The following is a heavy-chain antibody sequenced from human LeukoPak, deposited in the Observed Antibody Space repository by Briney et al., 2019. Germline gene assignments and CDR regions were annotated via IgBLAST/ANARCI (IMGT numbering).Heavy chain of an antibody. CDR1: GGSFSGYY. Sequence: SETLSLTCAVYGGSFSGYYWSWIRQPPGKGLEWIGEINHSGSTNYNPSLKSRVTISVDTSKNQFSLKLSSVTAADTAVYYCAIPFSSWYYFDYWGQGTLVTVSS. V-gene: IGHV4-34*01. CDR2: INHSGST. D-gene: IGHD6-13*01. CDR3: AIPFSSWYYFDY. J-gene: IGHJ4*02.